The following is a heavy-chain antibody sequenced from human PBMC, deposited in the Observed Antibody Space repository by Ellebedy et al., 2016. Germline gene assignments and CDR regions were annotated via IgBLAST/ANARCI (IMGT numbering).Heavy chain of an antibody. J-gene: IGHJ5*02. V-gene: IGHV3-7*01. Sequence: GESLKISCAASGFTFSNYWMSWFRQAPGKGLEWVANIREDGSETYYVDSVKGRLTISRDNAENSVYLQMNSLRAEDTAVYYCTRDHGHYGSGSYWGWFDPWGQGTQVTVSS. CDR3: TRDHGHYGSGSYWGWFDP. CDR1: GFTFSNYW. CDR2: IREDGSET. D-gene: IGHD3-10*01.